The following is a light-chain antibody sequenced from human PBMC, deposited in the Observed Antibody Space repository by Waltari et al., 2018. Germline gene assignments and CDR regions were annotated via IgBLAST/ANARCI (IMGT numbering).Light chain of an antibody. CDR1: TTSVGPHHF. Sequence: QSALTQPASVSGSPGQSITIPCTGTTTSVGPHHFVPWYHPHPGKAPKLLIYAVTKRPSGVSNRFSGSKSGNTASLTISGLQPEDETDYYCCSFADRSTWVFGGGTKVTVL. V-gene: IGLV2-23*02. J-gene: IGLJ3*02. CDR2: AVT. CDR3: CSFADRSTWV.